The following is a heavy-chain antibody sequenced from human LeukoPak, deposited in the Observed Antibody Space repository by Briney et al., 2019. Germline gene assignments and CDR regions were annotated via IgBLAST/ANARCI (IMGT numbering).Heavy chain of an antibody. J-gene: IGHJ3*02. CDR2: INSDSNYI. D-gene: IGHD3-10*01. CDR1: GFTLSSYW. V-gene: IGHV3-21*01. Sequence: GGSLRLSCAASGFTLSSYWMHWVRQGPGKGLVWVSSINSDSNYIYYADSVQGRFTISRDNAKNSLYLQMNSLRAEDTAVYYCAVAYYYGSGDAFDIWGQGTKVTVSS. CDR3: AVAYYYGSGDAFDI.